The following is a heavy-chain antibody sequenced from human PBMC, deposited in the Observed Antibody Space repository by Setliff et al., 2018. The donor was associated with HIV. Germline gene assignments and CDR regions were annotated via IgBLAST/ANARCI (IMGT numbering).Heavy chain of an antibody. CDR2: IYQTGGT. D-gene: IGHD2-2*01. CDR3: ARKWGPAAPYYHYYIDV. J-gene: IGHJ6*03. V-gene: IGHV4-4*02. CDR1: GGSSTNTDW. Sequence: SETLSLTCAVPGGSSTNTDWWSWVRQSPGKGLEWIGHIYQTGGTKYNLSLMSRGTISVDKSNNQFSLRLSSVTAADTAAYYCARKWGPAAPYYHYYIDVWGKGTTVTVSS.